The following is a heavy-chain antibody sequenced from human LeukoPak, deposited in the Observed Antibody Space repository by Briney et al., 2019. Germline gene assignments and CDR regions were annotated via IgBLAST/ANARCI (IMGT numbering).Heavy chain of an antibody. Sequence: GASLKVSCKASGYTFTSYVISWVRQAPGQGLEWMGWIGAYNVNTNYAQKLQGRVTMTTDTSTRTAYMELRSLRSDDTAVYYCARRYSSSWMSEWSYYGMDVWGKGTTVTVSS. V-gene: IGHV1-18*04. CDR3: ARRYSSSWMSEWSYYGMDV. D-gene: IGHD6-13*01. CDR1: GYTFTSYV. CDR2: IGAYNVNT. J-gene: IGHJ6*04.